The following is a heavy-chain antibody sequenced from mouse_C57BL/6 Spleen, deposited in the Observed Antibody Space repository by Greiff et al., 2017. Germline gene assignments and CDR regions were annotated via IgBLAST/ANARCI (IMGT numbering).Heavy chain of an antibody. V-gene: IGHV5-9-1*02. CDR3: TRAEGYGNYVDY. CDR2: ISSGGDYI. D-gene: IGHD2-1*01. Sequence: EVKLVESGEGLVKPGGSLKLSCAASGFTFSSYAMSWVRQTPEKRLEWVAYISSGGDYIYYADTVKGRFTISRDNARNTLYLQMSSLKSEDTAMYYCTRAEGYGNYVDYWGQGTTLTVSS. CDR1: GFTFSSYA. J-gene: IGHJ2*01.